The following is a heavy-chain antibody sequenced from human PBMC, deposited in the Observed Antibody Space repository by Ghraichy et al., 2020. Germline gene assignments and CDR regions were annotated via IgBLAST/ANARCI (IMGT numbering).Heavy chain of an antibody. Sequence: GGSLRLSCAPSGFSFDNYAMHWVRQSPGKGLEWVAVMSNNGGTIIYADSVKDRFTITRDNSRNTLYLQMYSLTPEDTAVYFCVRCVGDCFKSPRVSFDMWGQGTMVTVSS. D-gene: IGHD2-21*02. J-gene: IGHJ3*02. V-gene: IGHV3-30*04. CDR1: GFSFDNYA. CDR3: VRCVGDCFKSPRVSFDM. CDR2: MSNNGGTI.